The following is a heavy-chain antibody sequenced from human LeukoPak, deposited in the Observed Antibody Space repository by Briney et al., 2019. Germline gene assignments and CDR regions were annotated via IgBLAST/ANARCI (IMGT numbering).Heavy chain of an antibody. D-gene: IGHD3-10*01. J-gene: IGHJ4*02. CDR3: ARDLSGGGLDY. CDR1: GFTFSVSV. CDR2: ISSNGGST. Sequence: GGSLRLSCAASGFTFSVSVMHWVRQAPGKGLEYVSVISSNGGSTSSANSVKGRFTISRDNSKNTLYLQMGSLRAEDMAVYYCARDLSGGGLDYWGQGTLVTVSS. V-gene: IGHV3-64*01.